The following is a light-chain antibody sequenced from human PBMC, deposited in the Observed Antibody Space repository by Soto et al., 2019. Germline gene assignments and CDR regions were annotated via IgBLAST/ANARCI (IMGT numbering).Light chain of an antibody. V-gene: IGKV1-39*01. CDR3: QQSET. J-gene: IGKJ1*01. Sequence: DIQMTQSPSSLSASVGDRVTITCRASQSISSYLNWYQQKPGKAPKLLIYAASSLQSGVPSRFSGSGSGTDFTLTISSLQHEDFATYYCQQSETFGQGTKVDIK. CDR2: AAS. CDR1: QSISSY.